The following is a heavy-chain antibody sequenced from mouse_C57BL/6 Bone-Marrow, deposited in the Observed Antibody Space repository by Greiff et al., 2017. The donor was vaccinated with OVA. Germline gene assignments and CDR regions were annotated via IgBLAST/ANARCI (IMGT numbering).Heavy chain of an antibody. CDR1: GYAFSSSW. D-gene: IGHD3-3*01. CDR3: ARRELWPLYYAMDY. CDR2: IYPGDGDT. J-gene: IGHJ4*01. V-gene: IGHV1-82*01. Sequence: VQLQQPGAELVKPGASVKISCKASGYAFSSSWMNWVKQRPGKGLEWIGRIYPGDGDTNYNGKFKGKATLTADKSSSTAYMQLSSLTSEDSAVYFCARRELWPLYYAMDYWGQGTSVTVSS.